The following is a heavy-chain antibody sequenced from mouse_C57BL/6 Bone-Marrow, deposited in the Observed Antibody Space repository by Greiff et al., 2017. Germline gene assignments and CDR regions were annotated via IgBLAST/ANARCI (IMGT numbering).Heavy chain of an antibody. V-gene: IGHV1-61*01. J-gene: IGHJ2*01. CDR1: GYTFTSYW. CDR3: ARYWDGGDY. CDR2: IYPSDSET. D-gene: IGHD4-1*01. Sequence: QLQQPGAELVRPGSSVKLSCKASGYTFTSYWMDWVKQRPGQGLEWIGNIYPSDSETHYNQKFKDKATLTVDKSSSTAYMQLSSLTSEDSAVYYCARYWDGGDYWGQGTTLTVSS.